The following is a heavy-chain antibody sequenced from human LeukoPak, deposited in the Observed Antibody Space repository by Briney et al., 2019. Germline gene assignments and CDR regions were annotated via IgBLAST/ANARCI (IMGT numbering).Heavy chain of an antibody. D-gene: IGHD3-16*01. Sequence: SETLSLTCAVYGASFSDSYWSWIRQSPEKGLEWIGEINNSGSTSYNPSLNSRVIMSVDRSKNQFSLRLTSVTAADTAVYYCARGRYGPRLGNWGQGALVTVSS. J-gene: IGHJ4*02. CDR2: INNSGST. V-gene: IGHV4-34*01. CDR1: GASFSDSY. CDR3: ARGRYGPRLGN.